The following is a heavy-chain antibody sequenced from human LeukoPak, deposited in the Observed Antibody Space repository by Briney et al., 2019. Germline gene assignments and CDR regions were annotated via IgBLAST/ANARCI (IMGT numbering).Heavy chain of an antibody. D-gene: IGHD4-17*01. V-gene: IGHV1-2*02. Sequence: GASVKVSCKASGYTFTGYYMHWVRQAPGQGLEWMGWINPNSGGTNYAQKFQGRVTMTRDTSISTAYMELSRLRSDDTAVYYCARAPPEYGDYVRLAFDIWGQGTMVTVSS. CDR1: GYTFTGYY. CDR2: INPNSGGT. J-gene: IGHJ3*02. CDR3: ARAPPEYGDYVRLAFDI.